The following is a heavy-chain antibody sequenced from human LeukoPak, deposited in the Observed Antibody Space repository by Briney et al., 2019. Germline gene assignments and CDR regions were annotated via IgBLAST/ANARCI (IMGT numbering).Heavy chain of an antibody. CDR3: ARDKSFDF. Sequence: PGGSLRLSCAASGFTVSSKYMSWVRQAPGKGLEWVSIIYSGGSTYYADSVKGRFTISRDISKNTLYLQMNSLRVEDTAVYYCARDKSFDFWGQGTLVTVSS. CDR1: GFTVSSKY. CDR2: IYSGGST. J-gene: IGHJ4*02. V-gene: IGHV3-66*02.